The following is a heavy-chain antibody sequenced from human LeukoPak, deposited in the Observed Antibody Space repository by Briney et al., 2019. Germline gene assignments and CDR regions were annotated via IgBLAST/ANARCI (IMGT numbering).Heavy chain of an antibody. CDR3: AREDGSGSYYTEYYFDY. D-gene: IGHD3-10*01. CDR2: INSDGSST. J-gene: IGHJ4*02. Sequence: GGSLRLSCAASGFTFSSCWMHWVRHAPGKGLVWVSRINSDGSSTIYADSVKGRFTISRDNAKNTLYLQMNSLRVEDTAVYYCAREDGSGSYYTEYYFDYWGQGTLVTVSS. V-gene: IGHV3-74*01. CDR1: GFTFSSCW.